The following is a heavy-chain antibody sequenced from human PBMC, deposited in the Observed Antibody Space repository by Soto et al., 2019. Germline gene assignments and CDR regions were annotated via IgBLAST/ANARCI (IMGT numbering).Heavy chain of an antibody. D-gene: IGHD5-12*01. Sequence: QVQLVQSGAEVKKPGASVKVSCKASGYTFTSYAMHWVRQAPGQRLEWMGWINAGNGNTKYSQKFQGRVTITRDTSASTAYMELSSLRSEDTAVYYCARAAARRGYSGYDPYYFDYWGQGTLVIVSS. CDR2: INAGNGNT. CDR1: GYTFTSYA. J-gene: IGHJ4*02. V-gene: IGHV1-3*01. CDR3: ARAAARRGYSGYDPYYFDY.